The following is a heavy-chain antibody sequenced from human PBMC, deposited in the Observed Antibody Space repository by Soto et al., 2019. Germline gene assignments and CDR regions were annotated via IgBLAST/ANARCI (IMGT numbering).Heavy chain of an antibody. CDR1: GDSVSSNSAA. V-gene: IGHV6-1*01. CDR3: AREGSYYDFWSGYLYYYGMDV. CDR2: AYYRSKWYN. Sequence: PSQTLSLTCAISGDSVSSNSAAWNWIRQSPSRGLEWLGRAYYRSKWYNDYAVSVKSRITINPDTSKNQFSLQLNSVTPEDTAVYYCAREGSYYDFWSGYLYYYGMDVWGQGTTVTVSS. J-gene: IGHJ6*02. D-gene: IGHD3-3*01.